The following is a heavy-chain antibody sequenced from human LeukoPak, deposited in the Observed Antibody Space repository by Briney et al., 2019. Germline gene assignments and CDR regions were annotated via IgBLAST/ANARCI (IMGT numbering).Heavy chain of an antibody. V-gene: IGHV3-7*01. CDR3: ARDCSSTWCYNNRYYGMDV. CDR2: IKQDGSEK. Sequence: GGSLRLSCAASGFTFSSYWMSWVRQAPGKGLEWVANIKQDGSEKYYVDSMKGRFTISRDNAKNSLYLQMNSLRAEDTAVYYCARDCSSTWCYNNRYYGMDVWGQGTTVTVSS. J-gene: IGHJ6*02. CDR1: GFTFSSYW. D-gene: IGHD2-2*02.